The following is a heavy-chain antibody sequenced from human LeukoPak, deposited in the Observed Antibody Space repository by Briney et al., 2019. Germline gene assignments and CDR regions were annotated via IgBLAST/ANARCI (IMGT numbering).Heavy chain of an antibody. V-gene: IGHV4-30-4*01. D-gene: IGHD2-2*01. CDR3: AREIVVVPAAGGGFDP. Sequence: PSQTLSLTCTVSGGSISSGDYYWSWIRQPPGKGLEWIGYIYYSGSTYYNPSLKSRVTISVDTSNNQFSLKLSSVTAADTAVYYCAREIVVVPAAGGGFDPWGQGTLVTVSS. CDR2: IYYSGST. CDR1: GGSISSGDYY. J-gene: IGHJ5*02.